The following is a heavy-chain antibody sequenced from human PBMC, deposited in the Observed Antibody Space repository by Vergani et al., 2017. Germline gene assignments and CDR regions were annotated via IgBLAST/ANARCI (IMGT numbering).Heavy chain of an antibody. CDR1: GFTFSSYA. CDR2: ISGSGGST. V-gene: IGHV3-23*01. CDR3: AKGFSMVRGVTLYYYYYMDV. D-gene: IGHD3-10*01. J-gene: IGHJ6*03. Sequence: EVQLLESGGGLVQPGGSLRLSCAASGFTFSSYAMSWVRQAPGKGLVWVSAISGSGGSTYYADSVKGRFTISRDNSKNTLYLQMNSLRAEDTAVYYCAKGFSMVRGVTLYYYYYMDVWGKGTTVTVSS.